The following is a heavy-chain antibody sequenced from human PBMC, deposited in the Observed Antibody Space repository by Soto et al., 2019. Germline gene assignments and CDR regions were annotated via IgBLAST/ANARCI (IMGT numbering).Heavy chain of an antibody. J-gene: IGHJ3*02. CDR3: AKDVAYCGGDCYSAFDI. CDR2: ISGSGGST. Sequence: GGSLRLSCAASGFTFSSYAMSWVRQAPGKGLEWVSAISGSGGSTYYADSVKGRFTISRDNSKNTLYLQMNSLRAEDTAVYYCAKDVAYCGGDCYSAFDIWGQGTMVTVS. V-gene: IGHV3-23*01. CDR1: GFTFSSYA. D-gene: IGHD2-21*02.